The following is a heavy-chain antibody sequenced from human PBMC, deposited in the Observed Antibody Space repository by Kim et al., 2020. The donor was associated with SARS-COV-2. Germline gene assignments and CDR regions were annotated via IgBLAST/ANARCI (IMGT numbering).Heavy chain of an antibody. J-gene: IGHJ6*02. V-gene: IGHV1-69*01. Sequence: KFPGRVTITADESTSTAYMELSSLRSEDTAVYYCATIAAAENYYYYGMDVWGQGTTVTVSS. D-gene: IGHD6-13*01. CDR3: ATIAAAENYYYYGMDV.